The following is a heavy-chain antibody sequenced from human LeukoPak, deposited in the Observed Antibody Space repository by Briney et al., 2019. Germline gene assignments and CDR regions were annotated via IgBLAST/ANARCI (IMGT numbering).Heavy chain of an antibody. CDR1: GFTVSSNY. CDR3: EGMARGVIPFDY. CDR2: IYSGSST. Sequence: GGSLRLSCAASGFTVSSNYMSWVRQAPGKGLEWVSVIYSGSSTYYADSVKGRFTISRDNSKNTLYLQMNSLRAEDTAVYYCEGMARGVIPFDYWGQGTLVTVSS. D-gene: IGHD3-10*01. J-gene: IGHJ4*02. V-gene: IGHV3-66*01.